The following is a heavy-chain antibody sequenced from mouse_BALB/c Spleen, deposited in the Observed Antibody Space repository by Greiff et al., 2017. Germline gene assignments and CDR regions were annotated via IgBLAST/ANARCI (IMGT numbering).Heavy chain of an antibody. Sequence: QVQLQQSGAELVRPGVSVKISCKGSGYTFTDYAMHWVKQSHAKSLEWIGVISTYYGDASYNQKFKGKATMTVDKSSSTAYMELARLTSEDSAVYYCARKDRNWFAYWGQGTLVTVSA. CDR2: ISTYYGDA. CDR3: ARKDRNWFAY. CDR1: GYTFTDYA. J-gene: IGHJ3*01. V-gene: IGHV1S137*01. D-gene: IGHD2-14*01.